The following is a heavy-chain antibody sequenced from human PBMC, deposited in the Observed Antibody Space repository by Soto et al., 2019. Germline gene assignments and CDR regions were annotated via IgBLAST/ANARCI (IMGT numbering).Heavy chain of an antibody. Sequence: QVQLVQSGAEVKKPGASVKVSCKASGYTFTGYYMHWVRQAPGQGLEWMGWINPNSGGTNYAQKFQGRVTMTRDTSISTAYMELSRLRSDETAGYYCARADSYYYDRGTWFDPWGQGTLVTVSS. CDR3: ARADSYYYDRGTWFDP. CDR1: GYTFTGYY. D-gene: IGHD3-22*01. CDR2: INPNSGGT. V-gene: IGHV1-2*02. J-gene: IGHJ5*02.